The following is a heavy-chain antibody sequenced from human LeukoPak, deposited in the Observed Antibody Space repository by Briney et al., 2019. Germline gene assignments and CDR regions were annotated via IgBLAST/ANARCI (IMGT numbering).Heavy chain of an antibody. D-gene: IGHD6-13*01. J-gene: IGHJ4*02. Sequence: GGSLRLSCAASGFTFSSYAMSWVRQAPGKGLEWVSAISGSGGSTYYADSVKGRFTISRDNSKNTLYLQMNSLRAEDTAVYYCAKDKVPHSSSWYSTFDYWGQGTLVTVSS. V-gene: IGHV3-23*01. CDR2: ISGSGGST. CDR1: GFTFSSYA. CDR3: AKDKVPHSSSWYSTFDY.